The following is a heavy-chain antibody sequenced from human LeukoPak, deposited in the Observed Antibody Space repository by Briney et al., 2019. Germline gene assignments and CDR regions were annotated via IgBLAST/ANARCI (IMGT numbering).Heavy chain of an antibody. J-gene: IGHJ4*02. CDR1: GYTFISYA. D-gene: IGHD3-22*01. V-gene: IGHV1-18*01. CDR2: ISTFKGDT. Sequence: ASVKVSCKTSGYTFISYAISWVRQAPGQGLEWMGWISTFKGDTKYAQKFQGRVTMTRDMSTSTFYMELSSLRSGDTAVYYCATGMICPACHLFDYWGQGTLVTVSA. CDR3: ATGMICPACHLFDY.